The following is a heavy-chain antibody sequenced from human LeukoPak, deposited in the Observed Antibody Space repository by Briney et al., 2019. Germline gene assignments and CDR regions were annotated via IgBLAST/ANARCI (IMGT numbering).Heavy chain of an antibody. J-gene: IGHJ4*02. D-gene: IGHD5-12*01. CDR3: ARDMVPQNIVATISDY. CDR1: GFTFSSYW. CDR2: IKQDGSEK. Sequence: GGSLRLSCAASGFTFSSYWMSWARQAPGKGLEWVANIKQDGSEKYYVDSVKGRFTISRDNAKNSLYLQMNSLRAEDTAVYYCARDMVPQNIVATISDYWGQGTLVTVSS. V-gene: IGHV3-7*01.